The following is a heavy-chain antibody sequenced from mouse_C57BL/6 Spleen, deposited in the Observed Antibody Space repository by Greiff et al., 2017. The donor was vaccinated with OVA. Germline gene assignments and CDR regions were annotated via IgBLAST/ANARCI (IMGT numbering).Heavy chain of an antibody. CDR2: INPSNGGT. V-gene: IGHV1-53*01. CDR3: ARFPIYGYLDY. Sequence: QVQLQQPGTELVKPGASVKLSCKASGYTFTSYWMHWVKQRPGQGLEWIGNINPSNGGTNYNEKFKSKATLTVDKSYSTAYMQISSLTAEDSAVXSCARFPIYGYLDYSGPGTPLTVSP. CDR1: GYTFTSYW. D-gene: IGHD2-2*01. J-gene: IGHJ2*01.